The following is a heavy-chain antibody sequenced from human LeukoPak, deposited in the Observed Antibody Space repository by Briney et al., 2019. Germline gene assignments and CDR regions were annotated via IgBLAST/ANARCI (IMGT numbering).Heavy chain of an antibody. D-gene: IGHD1-26*01. CDR1: GSTFSTYA. J-gene: IGHJ4*02. V-gene: IGHV3-23*01. CDR3: AKDHKANSGSATLFDF. CDR2: ISGSGGST. Sequence: PGGSLRLSCAASGSTFSTYAMNWVRQAPGKGLEWVSGISGSGGSTYYADSVKGRFTISRDNSKNALYLQLNSLRAEDTAIYYCAKDHKANSGSATLFDFWGQGTLVTVSS.